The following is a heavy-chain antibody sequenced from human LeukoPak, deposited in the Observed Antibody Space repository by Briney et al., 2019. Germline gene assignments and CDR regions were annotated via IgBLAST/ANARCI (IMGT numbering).Heavy chain of an antibody. D-gene: IGHD4-17*01. J-gene: IGHJ3*02. V-gene: IGHV3-15*01. CDR2: IKSKTDGGTT. CDR3: ARPLTTVTTSAFDI. Sequence: GGSLTLSCAASGFTFSNAWMSWVRQAPGKGLEWVGRIKSKTDGGTTDYAATVKGRFTISRDDSKNTLYLQMNSLKTEDTAVYYCARPLTTVTTSAFDIWGQGTMVTVSS. CDR1: GFTFSNAW.